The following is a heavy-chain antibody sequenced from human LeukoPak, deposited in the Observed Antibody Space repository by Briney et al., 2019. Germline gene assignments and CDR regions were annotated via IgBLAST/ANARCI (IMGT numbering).Heavy chain of an antibody. CDR1: GFSFSSYS. CDR2: ISSSSSTI. V-gene: IGHV3-48*02. Sequence: GGSLRLSCAASGFSFSSYSMTWVRQGPGKGLEWVSYISSSSSTIHYADSVKGRFTISRDNAKNLVYLQMNSLRDEDTAVYYCARRHLAGTTSNWFDPWGQGTLVTVSS. D-gene: IGHD1-7*01. CDR3: ARRHLAGTTSNWFDP. J-gene: IGHJ5*02.